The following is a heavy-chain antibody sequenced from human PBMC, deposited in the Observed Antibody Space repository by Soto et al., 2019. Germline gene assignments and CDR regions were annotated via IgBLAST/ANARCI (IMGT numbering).Heavy chain of an antibody. CDR1: GFTFSSYW. V-gene: IGHV3-7*01. CDR2: IKQDGREK. J-gene: IGHJ4*02. CDR3: ARVKGYSGYDYSVHFDY. Sequence: EVQLVESGGGLVQPGGSLRLSCAASGFTFSSYWMSWVRQAPGKGLEWVANIKQDGREKYYVDSVKGRFTISRDNAKNSLYLQMNSLRAEDTAVYYCARVKGYSGYDYSVHFDYWGQGTLVTVSS. D-gene: IGHD5-12*01.